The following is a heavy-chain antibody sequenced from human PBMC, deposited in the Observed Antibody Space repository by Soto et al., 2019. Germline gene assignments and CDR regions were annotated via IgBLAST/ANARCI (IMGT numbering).Heavy chain of an antibody. CDR1: GFTFSNYN. D-gene: IGHD2-2*01. CDR3: VSESYPAKDFDI. J-gene: IGHJ3*02. CDR2: IRSRSIDM. V-gene: IGHV3-21*01. Sequence: EVQLVESGGGLVKPGESLRLSCAASGFTFSNYNINWVRQAPGKGLEWVSSIRSRSIDMYYADSVKGRFTISRDDAKNSLSLQMSGLRSEDTAVYFCVSESYPAKDFDIWGQGTMVTVSS.